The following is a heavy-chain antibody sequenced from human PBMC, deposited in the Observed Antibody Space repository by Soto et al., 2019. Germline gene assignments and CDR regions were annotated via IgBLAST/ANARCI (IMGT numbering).Heavy chain of an antibody. Sequence: GGSLRLSCAASGFTFSSYSMNWVRQAPGKGLEWVSYISSSSSTIYYADSVKGRFTISRDNAKNSLYLQMNSLRDEDTAVYYCARDLAEDSSGYTHGYRPFDPWGQGTLVTVSS. CDR2: ISSSSSTI. J-gene: IGHJ5*02. D-gene: IGHD3-22*01. CDR3: ARDLAEDSSGYTHGYRPFDP. V-gene: IGHV3-48*02. CDR1: GFTFSSYS.